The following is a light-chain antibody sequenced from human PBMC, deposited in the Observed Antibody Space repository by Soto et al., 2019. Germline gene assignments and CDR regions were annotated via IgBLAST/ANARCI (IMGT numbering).Light chain of an antibody. V-gene: IGKV3-20*01. CDR2: GAS. Sequence: EIVLTQSPGTLSLSPGERATLSCRASQSVSSSYLAGYQQKSGQAPRLLIYGASSRATGIPDWFSGSGSGTDFTLTIRGLEPDDFALYYCQQYGNSPYTFGQVTKLEIK. CDR1: QSVSSSY. CDR3: QQYGNSPYT. J-gene: IGKJ2*01.